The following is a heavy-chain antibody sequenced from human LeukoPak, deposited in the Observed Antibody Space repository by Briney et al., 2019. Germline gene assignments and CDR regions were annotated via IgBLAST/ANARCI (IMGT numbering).Heavy chain of an antibody. Sequence: GSLRLSCAASGFTFSSYAMHWVRQAPGKGLEWVAVISYDGSNKYYADSVKGRFTISRDNSKNTLYLQMNSLRAEDTAVYYCARDYYYGSGSYLFNYWGQGTLVTVSS. CDR1: GFTFSSYA. CDR2: ISYDGSNK. J-gene: IGHJ4*02. V-gene: IGHV3-30-3*01. CDR3: ARDYYYGSGSYLFNY. D-gene: IGHD3-10*01.